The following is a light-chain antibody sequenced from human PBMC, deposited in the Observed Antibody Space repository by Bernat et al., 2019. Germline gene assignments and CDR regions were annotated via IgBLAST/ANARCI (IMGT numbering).Light chain of an antibody. CDR2: DNS. CDR3: QVWDNSQGSGV. J-gene: IGLJ3*02. V-gene: IGLV3-21*03. Sequence: SYVLTQPPSVSVAPGKTAGITCGGYNLGSKSVNWYHQKPGQAPVLVVYDNSDRPSGFPERFSGSKSENTATLTVSGVEAGDEAEFYCQVWDNSQGSGVFGGGTKLTVL. CDR1: NLGSKS.